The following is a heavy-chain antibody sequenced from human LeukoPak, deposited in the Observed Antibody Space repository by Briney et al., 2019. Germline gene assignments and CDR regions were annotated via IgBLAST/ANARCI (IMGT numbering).Heavy chain of an antibody. J-gene: IGHJ4*02. D-gene: IGHD3-16*01. CDR2: INHSGST. Sequence: PSETLSLTCAVYGGSFSGYYWSWIRQPPGKGLEWIGEINHSGSTNYNPSLKSRVTISVDTSKNQFSLKLSSVTAADTAVYYCARRGSMCLYRWSQGTLVTVSS. CDR3: ARRGSMCLYR. CDR1: GGSFSGYY. V-gene: IGHV4-34*01.